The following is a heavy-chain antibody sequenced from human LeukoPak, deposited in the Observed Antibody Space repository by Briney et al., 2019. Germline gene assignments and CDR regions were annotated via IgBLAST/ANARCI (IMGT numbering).Heavy chain of an antibody. CDR2: ISPYNGNT. CDR1: GYTFTSYG. D-gene: IGHD3-16*02. Sequence: ASVKVSCKASGYTFTSYGIRWVRQAPAQGLEGMGWISPYNGNTNYAQKLQGRVTMTTDTSTSTAYLELRSLRSDDTAVYSWARPIIIAFGGVVGYFFDYWGQGTLVTVSS. V-gene: IGHV1-18*01. CDR3: ARPIIIAFGGVVGYFFDY. J-gene: IGHJ4*02.